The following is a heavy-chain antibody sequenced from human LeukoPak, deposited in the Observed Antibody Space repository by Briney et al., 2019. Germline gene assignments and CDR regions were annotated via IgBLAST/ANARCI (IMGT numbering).Heavy chain of an antibody. CDR3: ARGGGIYYDSSGYYAPNYFDY. J-gene: IGHJ4*02. Sequence: SKTLSLTCTVSGGPISSGDYYWSWIRQPPGKGLEWIGYIYYSGSTYYNPSLKSRVTISVDTSKNQFSLKLSSVTAADTAVYYCARGGGIYYDSSGYYAPNYFDYWGQGTLVTVSS. CDR2: IYYSGST. V-gene: IGHV4-30-4*01. D-gene: IGHD3-22*01. CDR1: GGPISSGDYY.